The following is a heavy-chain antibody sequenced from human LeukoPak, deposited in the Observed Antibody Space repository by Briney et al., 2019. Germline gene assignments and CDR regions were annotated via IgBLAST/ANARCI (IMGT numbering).Heavy chain of an antibody. CDR1: GFTFDDYA. Sequence: GGSLRLSCAASGFTFDDYAMHWVRQAPGKGLEWVSGISWNSGSIGYADSVKGRFTISRDNAKNSLYLQMNSLRAEDTALYYCAKGRGDYYYFDYWGQGTLVTVSP. D-gene: IGHD4-17*01. V-gene: IGHV3-9*01. CDR2: ISWNSGSI. CDR3: AKGRGDYYYFDY. J-gene: IGHJ4*02.